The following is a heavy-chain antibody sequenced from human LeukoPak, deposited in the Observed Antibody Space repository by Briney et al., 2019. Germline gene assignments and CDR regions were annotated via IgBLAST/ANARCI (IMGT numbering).Heavy chain of an antibody. CDR2: INPNSGGT. CDR3: ARAATVTTRNWFDP. J-gene: IGHJ5*02. V-gene: IGHV1-2*02. D-gene: IGHD4-17*01. Sequence: ASVKVSCKASGYTFTGYYMHWVRQAPGQGLEWMGWINPNSGGTNYAQKFQGRVTMTRDTSIGTAYMELSRLRSDDTAVYYCARAATVTTRNWFDPWGQGTLVTVSS. CDR1: GYTFTGYY.